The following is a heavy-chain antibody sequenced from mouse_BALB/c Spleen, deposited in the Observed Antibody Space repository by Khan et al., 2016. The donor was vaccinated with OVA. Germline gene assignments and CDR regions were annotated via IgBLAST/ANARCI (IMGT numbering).Heavy chain of an antibody. J-gene: IGHJ3*01. CDR1: GYTFTSHW. CDR3: ARNPFAY. Sequence: QVQLQQPGTELVRPGPSVKLSCKASGYTFTSHWMNWIKQRPEQGLEWIGRIDPYDSENHYNQKFTDKSILTVEKTSNTAYIQLSSLTSEDSSVYYCARNPFAYWGQGTLVTVSA. V-gene: IGHV1-52*01. CDR2: IDPYDSEN.